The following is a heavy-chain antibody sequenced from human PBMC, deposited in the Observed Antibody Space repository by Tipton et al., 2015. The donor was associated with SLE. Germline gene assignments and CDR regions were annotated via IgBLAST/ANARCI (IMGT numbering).Heavy chain of an antibody. CDR3: AASGLRFLEWLSPAD. V-gene: IGHV3-64*02. D-gene: IGHD3-3*01. CDR2: ITSNGDRT. CDR1: GFTFSTYA. Sequence: SLRLSCVASGFTFSTYAMHWVRQAPGKGLEYISSITSNGDRTYYAASVQGRFTISRDNSKNTLFLQMVSLRDEDMAVYYCAASGLRFLEWLSPADWGQGTLVTVSS. J-gene: IGHJ4*02.